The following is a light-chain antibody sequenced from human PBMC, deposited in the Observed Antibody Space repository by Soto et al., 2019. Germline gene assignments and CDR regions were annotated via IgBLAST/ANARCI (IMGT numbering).Light chain of an antibody. Sequence: EIVLTQSPGTLSLSPGERATLSCRASQSVSSSYLAWYQQKPGQAPRLLIYGASNRATGIPDRFSGSGSGTDFTLTISRMEPEDFAVYYCQQYGGSPPLTFGGGTKVEI. V-gene: IGKV3-20*01. CDR3: QQYGGSPPLT. CDR1: QSVSSSY. J-gene: IGKJ4*01. CDR2: GAS.